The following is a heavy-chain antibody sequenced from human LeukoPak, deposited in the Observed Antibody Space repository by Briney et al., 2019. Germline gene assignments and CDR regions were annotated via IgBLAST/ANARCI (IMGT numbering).Heavy chain of an antibody. D-gene: IGHD2-2*01. Sequence: PGESLKISCKGSGYSFTNYWIGWVRQMPGEGLEWVGIIYPGDSDTRYSPSFQGQVTISADKSISTAYLQWSSLKASDIAMYYCARQYCGSTSCYGPSDAFDIWGQGTMVTVSS. J-gene: IGHJ3*02. CDR3: ARQYCGSTSCYGPSDAFDI. CDR2: IYPGDSDT. V-gene: IGHV5-51*01. CDR1: GYSFTNYW.